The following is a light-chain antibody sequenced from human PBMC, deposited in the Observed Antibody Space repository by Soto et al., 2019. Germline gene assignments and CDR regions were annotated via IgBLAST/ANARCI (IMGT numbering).Light chain of an antibody. V-gene: IGKV3D-11*01. CDR2: DAS. CDR3: QQRSNCS. CDR1: QGVSSY. J-gene: IGKJ2*01. Sequence: EIVLTQSPATLSLSPGERATLSCRASQGVSSYLAWYQQKPGQAPRLLIYDASNRATGIPARFSGSGPGTDFALTISRLEPEDFAVYYCQQRSNCSFGQGPKLEIK.